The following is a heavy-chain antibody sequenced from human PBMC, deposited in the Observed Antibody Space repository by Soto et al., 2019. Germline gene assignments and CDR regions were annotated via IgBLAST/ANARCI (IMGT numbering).Heavy chain of an antibody. D-gene: IGHD6-6*01. CDR2: IYYSGST. CDR3: ARERTAARPDY. V-gene: IGHV4-30-4*01. Sequence: SETLSLTCTVSGGSISSGDYYWRWIRQPPGKGLEWIGYIYYSGSTYYNPSLKSRVTISVDTSKNQFSLKLSSVTAADTAVYYCARERTAARPDYWGQGTLVTVSS. CDR1: GGSISSGDYY. J-gene: IGHJ4*02.